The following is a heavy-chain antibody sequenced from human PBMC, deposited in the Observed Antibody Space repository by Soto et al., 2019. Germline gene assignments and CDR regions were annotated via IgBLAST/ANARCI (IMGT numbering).Heavy chain of an antibody. CDR2: IYYSGST. CDR3: ARAPGDYFDY. V-gene: IGHV4-31*03. Sequence: QVQLQESGPGLVKPSQTLSLTCTVSGGPISSGYYWSWIRQHPGKGLEWIGYIYYSGSTYYNPSLKSRVTISVDTSKNQFSLKLSSVTAADTAVYYCARAPGDYFDYWGQGTLVTVSS. J-gene: IGHJ4*02. CDR1: GGPISSGYY.